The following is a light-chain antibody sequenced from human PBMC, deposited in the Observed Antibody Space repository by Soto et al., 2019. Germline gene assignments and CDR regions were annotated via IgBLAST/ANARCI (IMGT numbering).Light chain of an antibody. CDR2: GAS. V-gene: IGKV3-15*01. Sequence: MMMTQSPATLSVSPGERVTLSCRTSHSVNSHVAWYQQKPGQAPRLLIYGASTRAIGIPARFSGSGFGTEFTLTISSLQSEDFVVYYCQEYSNWPLLSFGGGTKVDIK. J-gene: IGKJ4*01. CDR3: QEYSNWPLLS. CDR1: HSVNSH.